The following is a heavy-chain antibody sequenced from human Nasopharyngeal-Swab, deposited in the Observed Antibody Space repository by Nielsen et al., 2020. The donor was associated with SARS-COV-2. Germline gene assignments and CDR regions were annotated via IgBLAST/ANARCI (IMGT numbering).Heavy chain of an antibody. CDR3: AKDGMVRGAFDI. CDR1: GFTFSSYA. Sequence: GESLKISCAASGFTFSSYAMSWVRQAPGKGLEWVSAISGSGGSTYYADSVKGRFTISRDNSKSTLYLQMNSLRAEDTAVYYCAKDGMVRGAFDIWGQGTMVTVSS. CDR2: ISGSGGST. J-gene: IGHJ3*02. V-gene: IGHV3-23*01. D-gene: IGHD5-18*01.